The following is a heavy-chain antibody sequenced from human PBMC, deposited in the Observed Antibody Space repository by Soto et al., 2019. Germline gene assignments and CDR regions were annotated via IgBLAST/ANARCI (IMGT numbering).Heavy chain of an antibody. CDR2: ISYDGSNK. Sequence: QVQLVESGGGVVQPGRSLRLSCAASGFTFSSYGMHWVRQAPGKGLEWVAVISYDGSNKYYADSVKGRFTISRDNSKNTLYLQMNSLRAEDTAVYYCAKDFWAGVISGAGDFWGQGTLVTVSS. CDR3: AKDFWAGVISGAGDF. J-gene: IGHJ4*02. V-gene: IGHV3-30*18. D-gene: IGHD3-10*01. CDR1: GFTFSSYG.